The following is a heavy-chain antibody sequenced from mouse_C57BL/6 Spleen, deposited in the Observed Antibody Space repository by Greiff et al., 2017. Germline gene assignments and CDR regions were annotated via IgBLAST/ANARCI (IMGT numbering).Heavy chain of an antibody. Sequence: QVQLKESGPGLVAPSQSLSITCTVSGFSLTSYAISWVRQPPGKGLEWLGVLWTGGGTNYNSALKSRLSISKDNSKSQVFLKMNSLQTDDTARYYCDRILGEDYFDYWGQGATLTVSS. V-gene: IGHV2-9-1*01. J-gene: IGHJ2*01. CDR2: LWTGGGT. CDR1: GFSLTSYA. CDR3: DRILGEDYFDY. D-gene: IGHD4-1*01.